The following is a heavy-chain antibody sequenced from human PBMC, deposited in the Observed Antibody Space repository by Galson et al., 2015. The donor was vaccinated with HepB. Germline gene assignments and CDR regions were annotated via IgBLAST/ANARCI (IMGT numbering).Heavy chain of an antibody. Sequence: SLRLSCAASGFTFSSYSMNWVRQAPGKGLEWVSSISSSSSYIYYADSVKGRFTISRDNAKNSLYLQMNSLRAEDTAVYYCARDKLYYDSSGYHSFDYWGQGTLVTVSS. CDR1: GFTFSSYS. CDR3: ARDKLYYDSSGYHSFDY. V-gene: IGHV3-21*01. CDR2: ISSSSSYI. J-gene: IGHJ4*02. D-gene: IGHD3-22*01.